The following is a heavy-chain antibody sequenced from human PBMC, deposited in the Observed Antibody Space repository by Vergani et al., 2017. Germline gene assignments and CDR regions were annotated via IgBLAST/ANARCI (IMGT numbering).Heavy chain of an antibody. D-gene: IGHD2/OR15-2a*01. Sequence: EVQLVESGGGLVQPGRSLRLSCAASGFTFDDYAMHWVRQAPGKGLEWVSGISWNSGSIGYADSVKGRFTISRDNAKNSLYLQMNSLRAEDMALYYCVKEKIDLGSYFFDSWGHGILVTVSS. V-gene: IGHV3-9*03. CDR1: GFTFDDYA. J-gene: IGHJ4*01. CDR3: VKEKIDLGSYFFDS. CDR2: ISWNSGSI.